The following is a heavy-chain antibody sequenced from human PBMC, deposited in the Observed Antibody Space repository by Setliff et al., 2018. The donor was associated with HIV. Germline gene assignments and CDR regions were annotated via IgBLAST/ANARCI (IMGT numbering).Heavy chain of an antibody. CDR3: ARGWEGGMDY. J-gene: IGHJ4*02. V-gene: IGHV1-3*01. D-gene: IGHD1-26*01. CDR1: GYTFTTYA. Sequence: ASVKVSCKASGYTFTTYAMHWVRQAPGQRLEWMGWIDAGNGNTKYSQKFQGRVTMTGDTSTNTLYMTLGSLSSEDTAVYYCARGWEGGMDYWGQGTLVTVSS. CDR2: IDAGNGNT.